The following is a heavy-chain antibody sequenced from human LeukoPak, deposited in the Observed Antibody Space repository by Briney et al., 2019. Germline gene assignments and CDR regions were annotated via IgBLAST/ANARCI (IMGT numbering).Heavy chain of an antibody. D-gene: IGHD2-2*01. CDR1: GYTFTSYG. J-gene: IGHJ4*02. CDR3: ARDPTSYQYYFDY. CDR2: INPSGGST. Sequence: ASVEVSCKASGYTFTSYGISWVRQAPGQGLEWMGIINPSGGSTSYAQKFQGRVTMTRDTSTSTVYMELSSLRSEDTAVYYCARDPTSYQYYFDYWGQGTLVTVSS. V-gene: IGHV1-46*01.